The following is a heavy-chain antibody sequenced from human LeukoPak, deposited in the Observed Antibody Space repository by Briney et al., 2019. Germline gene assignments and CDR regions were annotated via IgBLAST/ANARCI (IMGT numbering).Heavy chain of an antibody. D-gene: IGHD2-2*01. Sequence: PGGSLRLSCAASGFTFSSYSMNWVRQAPGKGLEWVSSISSSRSHVYYADSVKGRFTISRDNAKNSLYLQMNSLRAEDTAVYYCARDGRDCSSSSCYLDYWGQGTLVTVSS. V-gene: IGHV3-21*01. J-gene: IGHJ4*02. CDR3: ARDGRDCSSSSCYLDY. CDR1: GFTFSSYS. CDR2: ISSSRSHV.